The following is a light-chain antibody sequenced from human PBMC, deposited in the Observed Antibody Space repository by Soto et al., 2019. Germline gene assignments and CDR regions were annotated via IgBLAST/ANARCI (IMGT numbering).Light chain of an antibody. CDR1: QSISSW. CDR3: QQFNSYSTWT. J-gene: IGKJ1*01. V-gene: IGKV1-5*03. CDR2: KAS. Sequence: DIQMTQSPSTLSASVGDRVTITCRASQSISSWLAWYQQKPGKAPKLLIYKASNLESGVPSRFSGSGSGTEFTPPIISLQADDFATYYCQQFNSYSTWTFGQGTKVEIK.